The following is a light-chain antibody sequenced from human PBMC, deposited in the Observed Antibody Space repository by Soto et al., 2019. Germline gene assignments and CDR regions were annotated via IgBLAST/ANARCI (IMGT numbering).Light chain of an antibody. CDR1: SGINVGTYR. V-gene: IGLV5-45*03. J-gene: IGLJ2*01. CDR2: YKSDSDK. CDR3: MIWHNSAVV. Sequence: QLVLTQPSSLSASPGASASLTCTSRSGINVGTYRIYWYQQKPGSPPQYLLRYKSDSDKQQGSGVPSRFSGSKDASANAGILLISGLQSEDEADYYCMIWHNSAVVFGGGTKLTVL.